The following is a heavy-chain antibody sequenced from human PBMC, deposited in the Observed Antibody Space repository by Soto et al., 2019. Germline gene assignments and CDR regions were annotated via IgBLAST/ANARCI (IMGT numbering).Heavy chain of an antibody. CDR3: ARLKQDYAVA. V-gene: IGHV1-8*01. CDR2: MNPNSGNT. J-gene: IGHJ5*02. D-gene: IGHD3-16*01. Sequence: QVQLVQSGAEVKKPGASVKVSCKASGYTFTSYDINWVRLATGQGLVWMGWMNPNSGNTAYAQKFQGRITMTRNTSISTAYMELRRLRSEDTAVYYCARLKQDYAVAWGQGTLGTVSS. CDR1: GYTFTSYD.